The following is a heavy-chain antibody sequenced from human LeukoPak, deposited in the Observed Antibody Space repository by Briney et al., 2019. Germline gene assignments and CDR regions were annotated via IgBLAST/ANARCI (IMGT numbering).Heavy chain of an antibody. CDR3: TKIGDNSLARLDL. V-gene: IGHV3-23*01. CDR1: GFTFNSYS. D-gene: IGHD4-23*01. J-gene: IGHJ5*02. CDR2: SSGSGGVT. Sequence: GGSLRLSCAASGFTFNSYSMNWVRQAPGKGLEWVSYSSGSGGVTYYADTVKGRFTISRDNSKNTLYLQMNSLRADDTAEYYCTKIGDNSLARLDLWGQGTLVTVSS.